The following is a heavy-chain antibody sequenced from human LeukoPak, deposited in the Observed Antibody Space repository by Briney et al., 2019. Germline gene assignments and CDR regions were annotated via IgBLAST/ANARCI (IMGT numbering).Heavy chain of an antibody. CDR2: ISSSSSTI. CDR1: GFTFSSYS. J-gene: IGHJ6*02. V-gene: IGHV3-48*01. Sequence: QAGGSLRLSCAASGFTFSSYSMNWVRQAPGKGLEWVSYISSSSSTIYYANSVKGRFTISRDNAKNSLYLQMNSLRAEDTAVYYCARERNGYYGMDVWGQGTTVTVSS. D-gene: IGHD1-1*01. CDR3: ARERNGYYGMDV.